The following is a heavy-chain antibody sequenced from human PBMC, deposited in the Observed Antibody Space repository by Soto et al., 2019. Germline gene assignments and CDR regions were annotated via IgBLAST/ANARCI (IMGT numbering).Heavy chain of an antibody. CDR3: ATKGPFMVRGRGWFDP. J-gene: IGHJ5*02. V-gene: IGHV1-24*01. D-gene: IGHD3-10*01. CDR2: FDPEDGET. CDR1: GYTLTELS. Sequence: ASVKVSCKVSGYTLTELSMHWVRQAPGKGLEWMGGFDPEDGETIYAQKFQGRVTMTEDTSTDTAYMELSSLRSEDTAVYYCATKGPFMVRGRGWFDPWGQGTLVTVSS.